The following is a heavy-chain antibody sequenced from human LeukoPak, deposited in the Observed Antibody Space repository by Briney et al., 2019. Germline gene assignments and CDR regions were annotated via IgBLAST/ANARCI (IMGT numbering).Heavy chain of an antibody. CDR1: GGSISSSSYY. CDR2: IYYSGST. J-gene: IGHJ6*03. V-gene: IGHV4-61*01. CDR3: ARVHFYYMDV. Sequence: SETLSLTCTVSGGSISSSSYYWSWIRQPPGKGLEWIGYIYYSGSTNYNPSLKSRVTISVDTSKNQFSLKLSSVTAADTAVYYCARVHFYYMDVWGKGTTVTVSS.